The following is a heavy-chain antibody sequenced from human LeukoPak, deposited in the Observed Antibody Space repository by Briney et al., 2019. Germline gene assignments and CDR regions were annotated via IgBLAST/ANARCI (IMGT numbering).Heavy chain of an antibody. V-gene: IGHV5-51*01. CDR2: IYPGDSDT. D-gene: IGHD2-2*01. J-gene: IGHJ1*01. CDR1: GYSFTSYW. CDR3: ARQAVPVAKYFQY. Sequence: GESLKISCKGSGYSFTSYWIGWVRQMPGKGLEWMGIIYPGDSDTRYSPSFQGQVTISADKSISTAYLQWSSLKASDTAIYYCARQAVPVAKYFQYWGQGTLVTVSS.